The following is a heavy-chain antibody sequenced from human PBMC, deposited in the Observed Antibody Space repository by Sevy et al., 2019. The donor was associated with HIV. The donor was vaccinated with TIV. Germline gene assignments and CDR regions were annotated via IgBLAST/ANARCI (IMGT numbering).Heavy chain of an antibody. CDR1: GFNISSAS. CDR2: IKGKTDGETT. V-gene: IGHV3-15*07. Sequence: GESLKISCGGSGFNISSASMNWVRQAPGKGLEWVGRIKGKTDGETTDYAAPVKGRFIISRDDSGKTVYAQLNSVKTEDTAMYFCTTRPYGSIIDYWGQGTLVTVSP. D-gene: IGHD3-10*01. J-gene: IGHJ4*02. CDR3: TTRPYGSIIDY.